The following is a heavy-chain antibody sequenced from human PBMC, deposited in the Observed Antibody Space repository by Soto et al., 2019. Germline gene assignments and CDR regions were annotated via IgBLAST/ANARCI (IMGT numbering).Heavy chain of an antibody. J-gene: IGHJ5*01. CDR1: GGSVSSSSCY. V-gene: IGHV4-39*01. CDR3: ARLIGNSWLDS. CDR2: IYYSGST. Sequence: SETLYLTCTVSGGSVSSSSCYWGWIRQPPGKGLEWIGSIYYSGSTYYNPSLKSRVTISVDTSKNQFSLKLSSVTAADTAVYYCARLIGNSWLDSWGQGTLVTVSS.